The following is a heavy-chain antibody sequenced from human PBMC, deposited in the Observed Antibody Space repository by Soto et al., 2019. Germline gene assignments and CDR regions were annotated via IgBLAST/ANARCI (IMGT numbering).Heavy chain of an antibody. CDR1: GGTFSSYT. V-gene: IGHV1-69*02. D-gene: IGHD6-19*01. J-gene: IGHJ5*02. Sequence: QVQLVQSGAEVKKPGSSVKVSCKASGGTFSSYTISWVRQAPGQGLEWMGRIIPILGIANYAQKFQGRVKITADKSTSTAYMELSSLRSEDTAVYYCARGGLGPWFDPWGQGTLVTVSS. CDR2: IIPILGIA. CDR3: ARGGLGPWFDP.